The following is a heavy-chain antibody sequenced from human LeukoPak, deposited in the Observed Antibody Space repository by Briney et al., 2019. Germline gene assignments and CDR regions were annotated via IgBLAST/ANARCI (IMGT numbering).Heavy chain of an antibody. CDR1: GYTFTSYG. V-gene: IGHV1-18*01. D-gene: IGHD2-21*02. CDR2: ISAYNGNT. J-gene: IGHJ3*02. CDR3: ARVTVVVTASHAFDI. Sequence: ASVKVSCKASGYTFTSYGISWVRQAPGQGLEWMGWISAYNGNTTYTQNLQGRVTMTTNTSTSTAYMELRSLRSDDTAVYYCARVTVVVTASHAFDIWGQGTMVTVSS.